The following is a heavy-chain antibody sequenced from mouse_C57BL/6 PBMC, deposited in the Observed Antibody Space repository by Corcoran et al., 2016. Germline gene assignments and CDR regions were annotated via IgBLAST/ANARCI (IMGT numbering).Heavy chain of an antibody. CDR2: INPNNGGT. Sequence: EVQLQQSGPELVKPGASVKISCKAPGYTFTDYYMNWVKQSHGKSLEWIGDINPNNGGTSYNQKFKGKATLTVDKSSSTAYMELRSLTSEDSAVYYWARRIYYYGSIDYCGQGTTLTVSS. J-gene: IGHJ2*01. V-gene: IGHV1-26*01. CDR3: ARRIYYYGSIDY. CDR1: GYTFTDYY. D-gene: IGHD1-1*01.